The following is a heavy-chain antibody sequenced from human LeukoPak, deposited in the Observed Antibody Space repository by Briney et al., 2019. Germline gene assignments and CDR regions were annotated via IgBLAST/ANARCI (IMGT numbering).Heavy chain of an antibody. CDR1: GFTFSTYA. CDR2: ISGTGGST. D-gene: IGHD1-14*01. CDR3: SRDPRNLDY. V-gene: IGHV3-23*01. Sequence: GGSLRLSCAASGFTFSTYAMTWVRQAPGKGLEWVSLISGTGGSTYYADSVKGRFTISRDNSKNTLYLQMNSLRAEDTAVYYCSRDPRNLDYWGQGTLVTVSS. J-gene: IGHJ4*02.